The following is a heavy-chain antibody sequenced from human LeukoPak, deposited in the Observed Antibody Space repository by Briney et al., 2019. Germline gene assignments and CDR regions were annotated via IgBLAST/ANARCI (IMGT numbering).Heavy chain of an antibody. CDR2: IKEDGSQK. V-gene: IGHV3-7*01. Sequence: GGSLRLSCAASGLTFSRSWMHWVRQAPGKGLEWVAAIKEDGSQKDYVASVRGRFTVSRDNARNSLYLQMSSLRPDDTAAYYCSTGGPMGSSWGQGTLVIVS. D-gene: IGHD3-10*01. CDR3: STGGPMGSS. J-gene: IGHJ4*02. CDR1: GLTFSRSW.